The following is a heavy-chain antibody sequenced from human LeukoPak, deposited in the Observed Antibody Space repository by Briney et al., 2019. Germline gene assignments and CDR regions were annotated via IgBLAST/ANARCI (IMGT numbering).Heavy chain of an antibody. Sequence: SVKVSCKASGGTFSSYAISWVRQAPGQGLEWMGGIIPIFGTANYAQKFKGRVTITADESTSTAYMDLSSLRSEDTAVYYCARGVHCSSTSCYWVGYFQHWGQGTLVTVSS. CDR1: GGTFSSYA. D-gene: IGHD2-2*01. V-gene: IGHV1-69*13. CDR2: IIPIFGTA. J-gene: IGHJ1*01. CDR3: ARGVHCSSTSCYWVGYFQH.